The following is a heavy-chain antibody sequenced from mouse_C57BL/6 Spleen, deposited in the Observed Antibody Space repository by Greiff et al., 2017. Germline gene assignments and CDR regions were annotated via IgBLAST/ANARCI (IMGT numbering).Heavy chain of an antibody. J-gene: IGHJ2*01. CDR3: AREITTVDFDY. CDR2: ISYDGSN. V-gene: IGHV3-6*01. D-gene: IGHD1-1*01. Sequence: EVQLQQSGPGLVKPSQSLSLTCSVTGYSITSGYYWNWIRQFPGNKLEWMGYISYDGSNNYNPSLKNRIPITRDTSKNHFCLKLNSVTTEDTATYYCAREITTVDFDYWGQGTTLTVSS. CDR1: GYSITSGYY.